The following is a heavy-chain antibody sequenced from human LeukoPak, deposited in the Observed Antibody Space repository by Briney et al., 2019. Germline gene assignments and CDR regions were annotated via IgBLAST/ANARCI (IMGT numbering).Heavy chain of an antibody. J-gene: IGHJ6*02. CDR3: ARGNDYGINYYYYYGMDV. D-gene: IGHD4-17*01. Sequence: GASVKVSCKASGGTFISYAISWVRQAPGQGLEWMGGIIPIFGTANYAQKFQGRVTITADESTSTAYMELSSLRSEDTAVYYCARGNDYGINYYYYYGMDVWGQGTTVTVSS. CDR2: IIPIFGTA. V-gene: IGHV1-69*13. CDR1: GGTFISYA.